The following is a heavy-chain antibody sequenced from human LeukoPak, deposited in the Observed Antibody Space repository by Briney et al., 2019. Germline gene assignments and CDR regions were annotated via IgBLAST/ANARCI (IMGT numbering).Heavy chain of an antibody. CDR1: GYSFTSYW. D-gene: IGHD6-19*01. J-gene: IGHJ4*02. V-gene: IGHV5-51*01. CDR2: IYPGDSDT. Sequence: GESLKISCKGSGYSFTSYWIGRVRQMPGKGLEWMGIIYPGDSDTRYSPSFQGQVTISADKSISTAYLQWSSLKASDTAMYYCARCGWYRTKPSLFDYWGQGTLVTVSS. CDR3: ARCGWYRTKPSLFDY.